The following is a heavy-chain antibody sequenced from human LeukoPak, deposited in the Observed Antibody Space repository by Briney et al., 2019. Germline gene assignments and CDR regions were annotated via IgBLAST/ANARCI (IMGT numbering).Heavy chain of an antibody. Sequence: GGSLRLSCAASGFTFAIHAMTWVRQAPGKGLEWVSGISGDGASTHYAESVKGQFTISRDNSQNTLFLQMNSLRVEDTAIYYCAKDSYVSGRPLHTFDVWGQGTMVTVSS. CDR2: ISGDGAST. V-gene: IGHV3-23*01. J-gene: IGHJ3*01. CDR3: AKDSYVSGRPLHTFDV. CDR1: GFTFAIHA. D-gene: IGHD3-10*01.